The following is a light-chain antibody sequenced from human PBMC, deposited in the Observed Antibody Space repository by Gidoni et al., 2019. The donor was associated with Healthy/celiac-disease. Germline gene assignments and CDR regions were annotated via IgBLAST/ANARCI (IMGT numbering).Light chain of an antibody. Sequence: IQMTQSPSSLSASVGDRVTITCRASQSISSYLNWYQQKPGKAPKLLSYAASSLQSGVPSRFSGSGSGTDFTLTISSLQPEDFATYYCQQSYSTPPWTFGQGTKVEIK. CDR2: AAS. CDR1: QSISSY. J-gene: IGKJ1*01. V-gene: IGKV1-39*01. CDR3: QQSYSTPPWT.